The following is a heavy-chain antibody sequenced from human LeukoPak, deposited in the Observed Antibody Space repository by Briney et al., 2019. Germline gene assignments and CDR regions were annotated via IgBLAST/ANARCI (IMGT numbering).Heavy chain of an antibody. CDR1: GFTFSSYS. CDR2: ISGSGGST. CDR3: AKGPNSGDE. D-gene: IGHD3-10*01. V-gene: IGHV3-23*01. J-gene: IGHJ4*02. Sequence: GGSLRPSCAPSGFTFSSYSMRWVRQPPGKGLEWVSVISGSGGSTYYADSVKGRFTISRDNSKNTLYLQMNSLRAEDTAVYYCAKGPNSGDEWGQGTLVTVSS.